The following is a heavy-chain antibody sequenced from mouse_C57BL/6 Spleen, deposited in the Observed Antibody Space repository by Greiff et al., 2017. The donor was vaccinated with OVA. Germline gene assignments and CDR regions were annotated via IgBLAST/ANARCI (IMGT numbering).Heavy chain of an antibody. J-gene: IGHJ4*01. V-gene: IGHV1-78*01. Sequence: VMLVESDAELVKPGASVKISCKVSGYTFTDHTIHWMKQRPEQGLEWIGYIYPRDGSTKYNEKFKGKATLTADKSSSTAYMQLNSLTSEDSAVYFCARSLPPALYAMDYWGQGTSVTVSS. CDR1: GYTFTDHT. CDR2: IYPRDGST. CDR3: ARSLPPALYAMDY.